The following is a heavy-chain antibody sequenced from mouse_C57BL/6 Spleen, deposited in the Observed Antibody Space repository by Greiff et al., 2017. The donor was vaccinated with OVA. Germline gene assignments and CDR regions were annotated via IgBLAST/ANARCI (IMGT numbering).Heavy chain of an antibody. Sequence: VQLQQPGAELVRPGSSVKLSCKASGYTFTSYWMHWVKQRPIQGLEWIGNIDPSDSETHYNQKFKDKATLTVDKSSSTAYMQLSSLTSEDSAVYYCARELTGTRYYAMDYWGQGTSVTVSS. J-gene: IGHJ4*01. D-gene: IGHD4-1*01. V-gene: IGHV1-52*01. CDR1: GYTFTSYW. CDR2: IDPSDSET. CDR3: ARELTGTRYYAMDY.